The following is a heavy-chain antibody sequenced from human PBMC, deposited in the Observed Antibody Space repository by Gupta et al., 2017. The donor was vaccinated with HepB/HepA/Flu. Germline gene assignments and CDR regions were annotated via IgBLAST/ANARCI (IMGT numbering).Heavy chain of an antibody. V-gene: IGHV4-30-4*01. CDR3: ARSGHGGYYYDSSGYYPAAWFDP. Sequence: QVQLQESGPGLVKPSQTLSLTCTVSGGSISSGDYYWSWIRQPPGKGLEWIGYIYYSGSTYYNPSLKSRVTISVDTSKNQFSLKLSSVTAADTAVYYCARSGHGGYYYDSSGYYPAAWFDPWGQGTLVTVSS. CDR1: GGSISSGDYY. CDR2: IYYSGST. D-gene: IGHD3-22*01. J-gene: IGHJ5*02.